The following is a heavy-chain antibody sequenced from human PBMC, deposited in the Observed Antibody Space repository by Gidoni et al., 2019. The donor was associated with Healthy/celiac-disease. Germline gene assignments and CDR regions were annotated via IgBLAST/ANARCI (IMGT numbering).Heavy chain of an antibody. J-gene: IGHJ5*02. Sequence: QLQLQESGPGLVKPSETLSLTCTVSGGSISSSRYYWGWIRQPPGKGLEWIGRIYYSGSTYYNPSLKSRVTISVDTSKIQFSLMLSSVTAADTAVYYCARHLLGFGELFGWFDPWGQGTLVTVSS. V-gene: IGHV4-39*01. D-gene: IGHD3-10*01. CDR2: IYYSGST. CDR3: ARHLLGFGELFGWFDP. CDR1: GGSISSSRYY.